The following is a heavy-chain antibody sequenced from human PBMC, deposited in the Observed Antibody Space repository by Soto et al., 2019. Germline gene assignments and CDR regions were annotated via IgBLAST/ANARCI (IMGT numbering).Heavy chain of an antibody. CDR1: GFTFSSYS. CDR2: ISSSSSYI. D-gene: IGHD1-26*01. V-gene: IGHV3-21*01. Sequence: GSLRLSCAASGFTFSSYSMNWVRQAPGKGLEWVSSISSSSSYIYYADSVKGRFTISRDNAKNSLFLQMDSLRVEDTAVYYCARSGEILQTFDSWGQGTLVTVSS. CDR3: ARSGEILQTFDS. J-gene: IGHJ4*02.